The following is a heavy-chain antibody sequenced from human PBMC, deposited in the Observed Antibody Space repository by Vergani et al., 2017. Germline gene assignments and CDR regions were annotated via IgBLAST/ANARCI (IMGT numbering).Heavy chain of an antibody. CDR3: ARDYGSGPPQSRRLLYDIGWFDP. V-gene: IGHV3-21*01. CDR1: GFTFSSYS. Sequence: EVQLVESGGGLVKPGGSLRLSCAASGFTFSSYSMNWVRQAPGKGLEWVSSITSSSNYIYYADSVKGRFTISRDNANNLVYLQMSSVRADDTAVYYCARDYGSGPPQSRRLLYDIGWFDPWGQGTLVTVSS. CDR2: ITSSSNYI. J-gene: IGHJ5*02. D-gene: IGHD3-10*01.